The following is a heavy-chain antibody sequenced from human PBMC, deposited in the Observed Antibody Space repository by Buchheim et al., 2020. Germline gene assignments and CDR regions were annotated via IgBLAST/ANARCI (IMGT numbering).Heavy chain of an antibody. V-gene: IGHV3-23*04. CDR1: GFTFSSYA. Sequence: EVQLVESGGDLVQPGGSLRLSCAASGFTFSSYAMTWVRQAPGKGLEWVATISGSGGSTYYADSVKGRFTISRDNSKNLVYPQLNSLRTEDTAVYSCAKNPIAVAGTGSWYFDLWGRGTL. CDR2: ISGSGGST. J-gene: IGHJ2*01. CDR3: AKNPIAVAGTGSWYFDL. D-gene: IGHD6-19*01.